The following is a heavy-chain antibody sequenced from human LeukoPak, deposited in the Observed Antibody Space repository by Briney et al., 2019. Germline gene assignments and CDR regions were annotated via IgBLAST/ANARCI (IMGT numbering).Heavy chain of an antibody. CDR1: GFTFSNTN. J-gene: IGHJ4*02. CDR3: ARDPGYGGNYDY. V-gene: IGHV3-21*06. CDR2: ISASSNYI. Sequence: PGGSLRLSCAASGFTFSNTNMNWVRQAPGKGLKWVSFISASSNYIYYADSVKGRFTISRDNAQNSLYLQMNSLRAEDTAVYFCARDPGYGGNYDYWGQGTLVTVSS. D-gene: IGHD5-12*01.